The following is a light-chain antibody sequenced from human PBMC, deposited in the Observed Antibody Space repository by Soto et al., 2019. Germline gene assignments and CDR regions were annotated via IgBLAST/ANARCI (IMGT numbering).Light chain of an antibody. V-gene: IGLV2-11*01. J-gene: IGLJ1*01. CDR3: SSYTSGSSHYV. Sequence: QSALTQPRSVSGSPGQSVTISCTGTSSDVGGYNYVSWYQQHPGKAPKLMIYDVSKRPSGVPDRFSGSKSGNTASLTISGLQAEDEADYHCSSYTSGSSHYVFGTGTKLTVL. CDR1: SSDVGGYNY. CDR2: DVS.